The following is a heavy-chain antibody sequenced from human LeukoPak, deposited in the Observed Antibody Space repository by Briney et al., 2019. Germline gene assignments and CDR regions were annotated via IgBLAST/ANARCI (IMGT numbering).Heavy chain of an antibody. D-gene: IGHD3-10*01. Sequence: GGSLRLSCAASGFTFSTYWVHWVRQAPGKGLEWVSVIYSGGSTYYADSVKGRFTISRDNSKNTLYLQMNSLRAEDTAVYYCAREYRGEYYFAYWGQGTLVTVSS. CDR1: GFTFSTYW. CDR3: AREYRGEYYFAY. CDR2: IYSGGST. V-gene: IGHV3-66*01. J-gene: IGHJ4*02.